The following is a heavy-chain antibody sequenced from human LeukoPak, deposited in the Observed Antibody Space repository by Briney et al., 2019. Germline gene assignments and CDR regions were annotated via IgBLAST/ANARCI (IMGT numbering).Heavy chain of an antibody. V-gene: IGHV4-59*08. CDR2: IFYSGST. CDR3: ARDYHDTSGYNYVGGYYYMDV. J-gene: IGHJ6*03. CDR1: GGSTSPYS. D-gene: IGHD3-22*01. Sequence: SETLSLTCTVSGGSTSPYSWSWIRQPPGKGLEWIGYIFYSGSTNYNPSLKSRVTISVATSKNEFYLELSSVTAADTAVYYCARDYHDTSGYNYVGGYYYMDVWGKGTTVTVSS.